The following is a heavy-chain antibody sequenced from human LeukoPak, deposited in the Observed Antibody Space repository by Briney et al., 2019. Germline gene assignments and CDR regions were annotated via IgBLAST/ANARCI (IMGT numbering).Heavy chain of an antibody. V-gene: IGHV1-69*01. J-gene: IGHJ6*04. D-gene: IGHD2-2*01. Sequence: SVKVSCKASGGTFSSYAISWVRQAPGQGLEWMGGIIPIFGTANYAQKFQGRVTITADESTSTAYMELSSLRSEDTAVYYCARGRDLDCSSTSCSMFDYWGRGTTVTVSS. CDR1: GGTFSSYA. CDR3: ARGRDLDCSSTSCSMFDY. CDR2: IIPIFGTA.